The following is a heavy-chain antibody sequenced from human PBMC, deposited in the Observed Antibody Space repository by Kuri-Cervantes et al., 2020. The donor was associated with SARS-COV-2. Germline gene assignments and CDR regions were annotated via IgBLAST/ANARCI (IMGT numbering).Heavy chain of an antibody. J-gene: IGHJ4*02. CDR2: TYYRSKWYN. V-gene: IGHV6-1*01. CDR3: ARAQDYYDSSGSITLFDY. CDR1: GDSVSSNSAA. D-gene: IGHD3-22*01. Sequence: SQTLSLTCAISGDSVSSNSAAWNWIRQSPSRGLEWLGRTYYRSKWYNDYAVSVKSRITINPDTSKNQFSLKLSSVTAADTAVYYCARAQDYYDSSGSITLFDYWGQGTLVTVSS.